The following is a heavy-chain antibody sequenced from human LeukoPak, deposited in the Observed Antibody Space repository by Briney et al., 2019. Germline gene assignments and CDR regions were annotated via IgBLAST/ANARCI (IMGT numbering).Heavy chain of an antibody. Sequence: SVKVSCKASGGTFSSYAISWVRQAPGQGLEWMGRIIPILGIANYAQKFQGRVTITADKSTSTAYMELSSLRSEDTAVYYCARGTNAARGSWFDPWGQGTLVTVSS. D-gene: IGHD2-15*01. CDR2: IIPILGIA. CDR1: GGTFSSYA. V-gene: IGHV1-69*04. J-gene: IGHJ5*02. CDR3: ARGTNAARGSWFDP.